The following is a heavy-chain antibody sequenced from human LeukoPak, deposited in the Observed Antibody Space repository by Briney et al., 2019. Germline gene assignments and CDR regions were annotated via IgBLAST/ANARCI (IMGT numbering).Heavy chain of an antibody. V-gene: IGHV3-30*02. CDR3: AKDLRGVAAAGLFDY. J-gene: IGHJ4*02. CDR2: IRYDGSNK. CDR1: GFTFSTYG. Sequence: GGSLRLSCAAAGFTFSTYGMHWVRQAPGKGLGWVAFIRYDGSNKYSADSVKGRFTISRDTYKNTLSLKMNSLRAEDTAVYYCAKDLRGVAAAGLFDYWGQGTLVTVS. D-gene: IGHD6-13*01.